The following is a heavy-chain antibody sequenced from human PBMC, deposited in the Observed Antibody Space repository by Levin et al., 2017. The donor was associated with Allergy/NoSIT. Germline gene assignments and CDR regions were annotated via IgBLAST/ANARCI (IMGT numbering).Heavy chain of an antibody. D-gene: IGHD2-8*01. Sequence: SLKISCEASGFSFEEYAMHWVRQAPGKGLEWVSGLIWNSEIMGYADSVKGRFTISSDSAKNSLFLQMNHLRVEDTAFYYWLKDIYVCQWPQYGLDVWGRGTTVTVAS. CDR3: LKDIYVCQWPQYGLDV. V-gene: IGHV3-9*01. CDR2: LIWNSEIM. CDR1: GFSFEEYA. J-gene: IGHJ6*02.